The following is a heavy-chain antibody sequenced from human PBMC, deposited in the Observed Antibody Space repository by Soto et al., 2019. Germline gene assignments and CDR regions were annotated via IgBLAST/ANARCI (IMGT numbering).Heavy chain of an antibody. V-gene: IGHV1-69*12. J-gene: IGHJ6*02. CDR1: GGTFSSYA. CDR3: ASPPDNSYYYGMDV. Sequence: QVQLVQSGAEVKKPGSSAKVSCKASGGTFSSYAISWVRQAPGQGLEWMGGIIPIFGTANYAQKFQGRVTITADESTSTAYMELSSMRSENTAVYYCASPPDNSYYYGMDVWGQGNTVTVYS. D-gene: IGHD2-15*01. CDR2: IIPIFGTA.